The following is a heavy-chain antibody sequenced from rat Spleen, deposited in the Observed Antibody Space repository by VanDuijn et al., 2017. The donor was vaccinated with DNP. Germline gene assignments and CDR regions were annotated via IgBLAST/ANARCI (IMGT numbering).Heavy chain of an antibody. Sequence: EVQLVESGENLVRPGRSLKLSCVVSGFTFSNYDMAWVRQAPTKGLEWVALISPNGDRTYYRDSVKGRFTVSRNNAENALHLQMDSLRSEDTATYYCARGVYYYSATYWYFDFWGPGTMVSVSS. CDR1: GFTFSNYD. CDR3: ARGVYYYSATYWYFDF. CDR2: ISPNGDRT. J-gene: IGHJ1*01. D-gene: IGHD1-1*01. V-gene: IGHV5S23*01.